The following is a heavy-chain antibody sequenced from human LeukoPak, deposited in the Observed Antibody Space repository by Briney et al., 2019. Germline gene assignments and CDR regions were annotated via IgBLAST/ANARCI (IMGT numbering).Heavy chain of an antibody. CDR3: ARHASPVAHYFDY. J-gene: IGHJ4*02. CDR1: GGSISSSSYY. D-gene: IGHD6-19*01. CDR2: VYYSGST. Sequence: SETLSLTCTGSGGSISSSSYYWPWIRQPPGKGLEWIGTVYYSGSTYYNPSLKSRAIISVDTSKNQFSLRLNSLTAADTAVYYCARHASPVAHYFDYWGQGTLVTVSS. V-gene: IGHV4-39*01.